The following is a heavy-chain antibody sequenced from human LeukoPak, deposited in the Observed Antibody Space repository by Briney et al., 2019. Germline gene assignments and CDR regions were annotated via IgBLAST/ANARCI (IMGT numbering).Heavy chain of an antibody. Sequence: GGSLRLSCAASGFTFDGYGMHWVRQAPGKGLEWVSVNNGDGTTTYYGDSVRGRFTISRDNSKNSLYLQMNSLRTEDTALYYCAKDLDYHYYGMDVWGQGTTVIVSS. CDR2: NNGDGTTT. CDR1: GFTFDGYG. J-gene: IGHJ6*02. CDR3: AKDLDYHYYGMDV. V-gene: IGHV3-43*02.